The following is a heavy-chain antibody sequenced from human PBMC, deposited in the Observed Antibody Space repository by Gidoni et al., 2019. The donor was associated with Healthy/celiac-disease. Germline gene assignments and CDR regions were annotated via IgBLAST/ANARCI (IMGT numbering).Heavy chain of an antibody. J-gene: IGHJ4*02. Sequence: QLQLVPPGAAVKNTGSSVKVSCKAFGYTFTYRYLHWVRQAPRQSLEWMGWITPFNGNTNYAQKFQDRVTITRDRSMSTAYMELSSLRSEDTAMYYCAHGRDGYNFDYWGQGTLVTVSS. CDR2: ITPFNGNT. D-gene: IGHD5-12*01. CDR3: AHGRDGYNFDY. V-gene: IGHV1-45*03. CDR1: GYTFTYRY.